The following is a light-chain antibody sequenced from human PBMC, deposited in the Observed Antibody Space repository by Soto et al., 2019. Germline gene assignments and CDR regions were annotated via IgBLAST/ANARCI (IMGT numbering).Light chain of an antibody. V-gene: IGKV3D-15*01. CDR1: QSVTYS. CDR3: QQYENWPPIT. Sequence: EIVMTQSPSTLSVSPVERSSLSCGASQSVTYSLAWYQQKPGQAPRLLIYDTSTRATGIPARFSGSGSGTEFTLTISSLQSEDFAVYYCQQYENWPPITFGGGTKVDIK. CDR2: DTS. J-gene: IGKJ4*01.